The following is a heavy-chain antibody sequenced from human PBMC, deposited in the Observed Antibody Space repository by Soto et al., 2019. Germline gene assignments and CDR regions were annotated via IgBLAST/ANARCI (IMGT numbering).Heavy chain of an antibody. J-gene: IGHJ4*02. CDR3: ARVRSSSWYPPRPYYFDY. V-gene: IGHV1-18*01. Sequence: GASVKVSCEASGYTFTSYGISWVRQAPGQGLEWMGWISAYNGNTNYAQKLQGRVTMTTDTSTSTAYMELRSLRSDDTAVYYCARVRSSSWYPPRPYYFDYWGQGTLVTVSS. CDR1: GYTFTSYG. D-gene: IGHD6-13*01. CDR2: ISAYNGNT.